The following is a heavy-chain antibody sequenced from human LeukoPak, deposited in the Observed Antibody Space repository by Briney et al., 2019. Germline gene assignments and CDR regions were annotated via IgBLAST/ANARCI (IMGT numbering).Heavy chain of an antibody. CDR3: ARVGNLYYYLYMDV. CDR1: GFTFSNYW. V-gene: IGHV3-7*01. CDR2: IREDGSEK. Sequence: GGSLRLSCEAFGFTFSNYWMSWVRQAPGKGLEWVANIREDGSEKHYVGSVKGRFTISRDNAKNSLYLEINSLRAEDTAVYYCARVGNLYYYLYMDVWGKGTTVTVSS. D-gene: IGHD1-14*01. J-gene: IGHJ6*03.